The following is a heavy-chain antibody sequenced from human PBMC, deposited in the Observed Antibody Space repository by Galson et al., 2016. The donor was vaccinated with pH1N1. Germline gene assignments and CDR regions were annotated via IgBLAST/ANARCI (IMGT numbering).Heavy chain of an antibody. D-gene: IGHD4-23*01. J-gene: IGHJ5*02. CDR2: IIPIFGTT. V-gene: IGHV1-69*05. CDR3: ARHDYGGCFDP. Sequence: SVKVSCKASGGTFSSFPISWVRQAPGQGLEWMGQIIPIFGTTNYAQKFQGRVTITTDESTSTVHMELSSLRSDDTAVYYCARHDYGGCFDPWGQGTLVTVSS. CDR1: GGTFSSFP.